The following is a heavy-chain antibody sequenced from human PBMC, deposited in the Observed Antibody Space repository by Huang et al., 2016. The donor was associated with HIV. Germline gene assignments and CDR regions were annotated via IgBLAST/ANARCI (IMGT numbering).Heavy chain of an antibody. CDR1: GFTFSGSA. CDR2: NKTKNDNYAT. Sequence: EVQLVQSRGGLLRPGGSLRVSCAASGFTFSGSAIHWVRKTSGKGLGGVGRNKTKNDNYATALTASLEGRCTVSRDDSRNTAYLQMNSLKTEDTAVYYCTRLRNGDDAFDIWGQGTTVTVSS. CDR3: TRLRNGDDAFDI. J-gene: IGHJ3*02. V-gene: IGHV3-73*01.